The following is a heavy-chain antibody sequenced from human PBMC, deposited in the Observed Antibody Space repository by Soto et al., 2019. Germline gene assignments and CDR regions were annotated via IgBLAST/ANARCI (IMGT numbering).Heavy chain of an antibody. CDR1: GGSISSYY. CDR3: ASTPHTSTAYYYYYGMDV. J-gene: IGHJ6*02. Sequence: QVQLQESGPGLVKPSETLSLTCTVSGGSISSYYWSWIRQPPGKGLEWIGCIYYSGSTNYNPSLKSRVTISVDTSKNQFSLKLSSVTAADTAVYYCASTPHTSTAYYYYYGMDVWGQGTTVTVSS. CDR2: IYYSGST. D-gene: IGHD4-17*01. V-gene: IGHV4-59*01.